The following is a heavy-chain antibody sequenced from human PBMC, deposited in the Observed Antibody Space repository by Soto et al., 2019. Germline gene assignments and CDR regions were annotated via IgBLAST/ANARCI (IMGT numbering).Heavy chain of an antibody. CDR2: IYYSGST. D-gene: IGHD1-26*01. CDR1: GGSISSYY. V-gene: IGHV4-59*01. J-gene: IGHJ4*02. Sequence: SETLSLTCTVSGGSISSYYWSWIRQPPGKGLEWIGYIYYSGSTNYNPSLKSRVTISVDTSKNQFSLKLSSVTAADTAVYCCARSSGWELNYFDYWGQGTLVTVSS. CDR3: ARSSGWELNYFDY.